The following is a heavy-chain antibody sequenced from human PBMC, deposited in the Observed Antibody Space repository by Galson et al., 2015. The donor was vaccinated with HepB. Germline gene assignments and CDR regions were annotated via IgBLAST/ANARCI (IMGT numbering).Heavy chain of an antibody. V-gene: IGHV4-31*03. CDR2: IYYAGST. Sequence: TLSLTCSVSGYSVTTGGFFWAWIRHHPRQGLEWIGHIYYAGSTSCNPSLETRVSISVDTSNNQFSLNLTSVTAADSAVYFCARMARKAGWFDTWGQGTLVTVSA. CDR1: GYSVTTGGFF. J-gene: IGHJ5*02. CDR3: ARMARKAGWFDT. D-gene: IGHD5-24*01.